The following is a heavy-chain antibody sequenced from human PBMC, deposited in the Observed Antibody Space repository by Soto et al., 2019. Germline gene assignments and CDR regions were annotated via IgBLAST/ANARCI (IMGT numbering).Heavy chain of an antibody. V-gene: IGHV3-30*04. CDR2: ISKDGKST. CDR3: AREDASSGHAGTFQH. J-gene: IGHJ1*01. CDR1: GFTFSTYV. Sequence: GGSLRLSCAASGFTFSTYVMHWVRQAPGKGLEWLAGISKDGKSTHYPASVQGRFTISRDNANNALYLQINNLGADDTAVYFCAREDASSGHAGTFQHWGQGALVTVSS. D-gene: IGHD3-22*01.